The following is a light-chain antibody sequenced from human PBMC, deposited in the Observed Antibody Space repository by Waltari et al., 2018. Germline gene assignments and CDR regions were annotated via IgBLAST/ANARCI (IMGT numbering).Light chain of an antibody. Sequence: QSVLTQPPSVSGAPGQRVSISCTGSNSNIGDGFAVHWYQQLPGTAPKLLIYDNDNRPSGVPDRFSASTSDTSATLAITGLQAEDEADYYCQSYDSSLVASVFGGGTKLTVL. CDR1: NSNIGDGFA. CDR2: DND. CDR3: QSYDSSLVASV. V-gene: IGLV1-40*01. J-gene: IGLJ2*01.